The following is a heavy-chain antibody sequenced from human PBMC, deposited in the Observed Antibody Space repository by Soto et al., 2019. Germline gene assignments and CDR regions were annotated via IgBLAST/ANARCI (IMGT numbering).Heavy chain of an antibody. CDR1: GGSISSGDYY. CDR3: ARVITMVRGVIFDGRNWFDP. Sequence: SETLSLTCTVSGGSISSGDYYWSWIRQPPGKGLEWIGYIYYSGSTYYNPSLKSRVTISVDTSQNQFSLKLSSVTAADTAVYYCARVITMVRGVIFDGRNWFDPWGQGTLVTVSS. CDR2: IYYSGST. D-gene: IGHD3-10*01. V-gene: IGHV4-30-4*01. J-gene: IGHJ5*02.